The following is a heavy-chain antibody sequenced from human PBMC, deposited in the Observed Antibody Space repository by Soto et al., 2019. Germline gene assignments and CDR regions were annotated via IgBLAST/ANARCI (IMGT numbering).Heavy chain of an antibody. CDR2: ISSSSSCI. Sequence: GGSLRLSCAASGFTFCSYSMNWVRQAPGKGLEWVSSISSSSSCIYYADSVKGRFTISRDNSKNTLYLQMNSLRAEDTAVYYCAKERGYSQGDAFDIWGQGTIVTVSS. V-gene: IGHV3-21*04. D-gene: IGHD2-15*01. CDR1: GFTFCSYS. J-gene: IGHJ3*02. CDR3: AKERGYSQGDAFDI.